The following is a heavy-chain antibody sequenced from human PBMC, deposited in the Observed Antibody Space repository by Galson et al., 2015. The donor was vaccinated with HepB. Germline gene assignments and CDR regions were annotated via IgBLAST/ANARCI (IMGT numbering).Heavy chain of an antibody. CDR2: ISAYDGNT. D-gene: IGHD4-23*01. V-gene: IGHV1-18*01. Sequence: SVKVSCKASGYTFTSYGISWVRQAPGQGLEWMGWISAYDGNTNYAQKLQGRVTMTTDTSTSTAYMELRSLRSDDTAVYYCARAASVVTYNWFDPWDQGTLVTVSS. CDR3: ARAASVVTYNWFDP. J-gene: IGHJ5*02. CDR1: GYTFTSYG.